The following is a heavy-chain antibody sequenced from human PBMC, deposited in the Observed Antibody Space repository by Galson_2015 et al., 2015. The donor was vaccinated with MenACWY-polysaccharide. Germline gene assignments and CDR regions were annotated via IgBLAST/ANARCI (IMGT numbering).Heavy chain of an antibody. D-gene: IGHD3-10*01. CDR2: IGTSSSTI. J-gene: IGHJ4*01. V-gene: IGHV3-48*01. Sequence: SLRLSCAVSGFTFSSYLMTWVRQAPGKGLEWVSYIGTSSSTISYADSVKGRFTISRDNAENSLYLQMNSLRVEDTAVDYCARGYMVRGGYFDPWGHGTLVTVSS. CDR3: ARGYMVRGGYFDP. CDR1: GFTFSSYL.